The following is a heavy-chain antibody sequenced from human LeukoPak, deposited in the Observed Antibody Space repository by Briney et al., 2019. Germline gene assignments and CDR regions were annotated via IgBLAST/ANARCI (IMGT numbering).Heavy chain of an antibody. Sequence: PSETLSLTCTVSGYSISNGYYWVWIRQPPGKGLEWIGSIYHSGSTYYNTSLKSRVTISVDTSKNQFSLKLSSVTAADTAVYYCARDHEYWGQGTLVTVSS. J-gene: IGHJ4*02. CDR3: ARDHEY. V-gene: IGHV4-38-2*02. CDR2: IYHSGST. CDR1: GYSISNGYY.